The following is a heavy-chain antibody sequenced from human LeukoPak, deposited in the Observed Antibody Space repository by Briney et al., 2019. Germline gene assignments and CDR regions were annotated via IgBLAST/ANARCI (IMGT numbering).Heavy chain of an antibody. Sequence: GGSLRLSCAASGFTVSSNYMSWVSQAPGKGLEWVSVIYSGGSTYYADSVKGRFTISRDNSKNTLYLQMNSLRAEDTAVYYCARERSSGDFDYWGQGTLVTVSS. CDR2: IYSGGST. V-gene: IGHV3-66*01. D-gene: IGHD3-22*01. CDR3: ARERSSGDFDY. J-gene: IGHJ4*02. CDR1: GFTVSSNY.